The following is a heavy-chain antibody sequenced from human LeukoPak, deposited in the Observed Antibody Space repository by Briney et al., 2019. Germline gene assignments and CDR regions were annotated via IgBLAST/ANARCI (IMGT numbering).Heavy chain of an antibody. D-gene: IGHD4-23*01. V-gene: IGHV3-15*01. CDR3: TTAATVVTPVG. Sequence: GGSLRLSCAASGFTFSNAWMSWVRQAPGKGLEWGGRIKSKTDGGTTDYAAPVKGRFTISRDDSKNTLYLQMNSLKPEDPAVYHCTTAATVVTPVGRGQGTVVTDSS. J-gene: IGHJ4*02. CDR2: IKSKTDGGTT. CDR1: GFTFSNAW.